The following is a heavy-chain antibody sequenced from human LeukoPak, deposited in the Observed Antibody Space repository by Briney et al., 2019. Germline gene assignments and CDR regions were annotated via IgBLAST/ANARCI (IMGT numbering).Heavy chain of an antibody. D-gene: IGHD3-22*01. CDR3: ARPYYYDSRIDP. CDR2: MYYSGST. J-gene: IGHJ5*02. Sequence: WVRQPPGKGLEWIAYMYYSGSTYYNPSLKSRVTMSADTSKNQLSLKLSSVTAADTAVYYCARPYYYDSRIDPWGQGILVTVSS. V-gene: IGHV4-30-4*08.